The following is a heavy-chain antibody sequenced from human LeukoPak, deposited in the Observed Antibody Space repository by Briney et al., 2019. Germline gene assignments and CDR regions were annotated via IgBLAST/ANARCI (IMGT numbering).Heavy chain of an antibody. Sequence: GGSLRLSCAASGFTFSSYAMSWVRQAPGKGLEWVSAISDSGGSTYYADSVKGRFTISRDNSKNTLYLQMNSLRAEDTAVYYCAREVSEDFGVVNDYWGQGTLVTVSS. CDR3: AREVSEDFGVVNDY. CDR2: ISDSGGST. D-gene: IGHD3-3*01. CDR1: GFTFSSYA. J-gene: IGHJ4*02. V-gene: IGHV3-23*01.